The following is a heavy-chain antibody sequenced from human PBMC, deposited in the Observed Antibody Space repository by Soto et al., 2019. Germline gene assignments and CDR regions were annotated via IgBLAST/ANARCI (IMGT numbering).Heavy chain of an antibody. CDR2: IYYSGST. CDR1: GGSITTYY. Sequence: SETLSLTCTVSGGSITTYYWSWIRQPPGKGLEWIGYIYYSGSTNQNPSFKSRVTISVDTSKNQFSLRLSSVTAADTAIYYCAGYRGYDLSFDYWGQGTLVTVSS. J-gene: IGHJ4*02. D-gene: IGHD5-12*01. V-gene: IGHV4-59*01. CDR3: AGYRGYDLSFDY.